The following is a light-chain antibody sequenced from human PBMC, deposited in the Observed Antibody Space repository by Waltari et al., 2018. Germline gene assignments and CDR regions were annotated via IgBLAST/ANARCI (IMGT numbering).Light chain of an antibody. CDR1: SSDVGGYSL. Sequence: QSALTQPASVSGSPGQSITLSCIGTSSDVGGYSLVSWYQQHPGKAPKLMIYEDSKRPAGVSNRLSGLKTGNTASLTISGLQAEDEADYYCCSYVRNVTWVFGAGTKLTVL. CDR3: CSYVRNVTWV. V-gene: IGLV2-23*01. J-gene: IGLJ3*02. CDR2: EDS.